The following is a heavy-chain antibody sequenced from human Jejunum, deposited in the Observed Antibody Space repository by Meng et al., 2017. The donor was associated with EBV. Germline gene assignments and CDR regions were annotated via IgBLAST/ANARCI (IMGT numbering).Heavy chain of an antibody. CDR2: VDPEDGET. CDR1: GYMFTDYY. V-gene: IGHV1-69-2*01. Sequence: EVQLVQSGAEVKKPGATGKISCKVSGYMFTDYYIHWVQQAPGKGLEWMGLVDPEDGETMYAEKCQGRVTITADTSTDTAYMELSSLRSEDTAVYYCATGHYNWKYPDYWGHGTLVTVSS. D-gene: IGHD1-7*01. J-gene: IGHJ4*01. CDR3: ATGHYNWKYPDY.